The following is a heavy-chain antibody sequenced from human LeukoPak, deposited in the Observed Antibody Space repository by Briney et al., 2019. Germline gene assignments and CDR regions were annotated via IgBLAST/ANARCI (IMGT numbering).Heavy chain of an antibody. CDR3: ARARGYYDILTGYYDYFDY. CDR1: GFTFSSYS. J-gene: IGHJ4*02. V-gene: IGHV3-21*01. Sequence: GGSLRLSCAASGFTFSSYSMNWVRQAPGKGLEWVSSISSSSSYIYYADSVKGRFTISRDNAKNSLYLQMNSLRAEDTAVYYCARARGYYDILTGYYDYFDYWGQGTLVTVSS. CDR2: ISSSSSYI. D-gene: IGHD3-9*01.